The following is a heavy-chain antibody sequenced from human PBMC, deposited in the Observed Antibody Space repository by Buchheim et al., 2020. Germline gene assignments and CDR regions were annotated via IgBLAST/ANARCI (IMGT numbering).Heavy chain of an antibody. J-gene: IGHJ4*02. V-gene: IGHV5-51*03. Sequence: EVQLVQSGAEVKKPGESLKISCKGSGYSFPTYWIGWVRQMPGKGLEWLGIIYAADSDARYSPSFQGQVTMSVDKSMSTAYLQWSSLKASDTAMYFCARLFDYDSSGYYYVGDYWGQGTL. CDR1: GYSFPTYW. CDR3: ARLFDYDSSGYYYVGDY. D-gene: IGHD3-22*01. CDR2: IYAADSDA.